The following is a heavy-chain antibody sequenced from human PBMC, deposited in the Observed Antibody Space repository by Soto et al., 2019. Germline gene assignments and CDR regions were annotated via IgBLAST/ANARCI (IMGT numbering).Heavy chain of an antibody. CDR3: ARDYGGYFDY. CDR1: GGSISSGGYY. D-gene: IGHD4-17*01. V-gene: IGHV4-31*03. CDR2: IYYSGST. J-gene: IGHJ4*02. Sequence: QVQLQESGPGLVKPSQTLSLTCNVSGGSISSGGYYWSWIRQHPGKGLEWIGYIYYSGSTYYNPSLTLRVTISVDTSKNQFSLKLSSVTAADTAVYYCARDYGGYFDYWGQGTLVTVSS.